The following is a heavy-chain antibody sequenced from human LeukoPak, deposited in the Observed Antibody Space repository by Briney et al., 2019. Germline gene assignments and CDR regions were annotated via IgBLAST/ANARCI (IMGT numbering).Heavy chain of an antibody. V-gene: IGHV3-23*01. J-gene: IGHJ6*02. D-gene: IGHD2-15*01. CDR3: ARYCSGGSCFLNYYGMDV. CDR2: ISGNSRDT. Sequence: GGSLRLSCAASGFTFSIYAMTWVRQAPGKELEWVSAISGNSRDTHYIDSVKGRFTISRDNSKNTLYLQMNSLRDDDTAVYYCARYCSGGSCFLNYYGMDVWGQGTTVTVSS. CDR1: GFTFSIYA.